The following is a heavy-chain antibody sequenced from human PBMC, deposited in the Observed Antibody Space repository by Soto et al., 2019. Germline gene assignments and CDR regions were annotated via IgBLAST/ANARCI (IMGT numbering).Heavy chain of an antibody. CDR3: ARGDGGAFDL. CDR1: GFTFSYYW. CDR2: IHSDGSST. V-gene: IGHV3-74*01. J-gene: IGHJ3*01. Sequence: GGSLRLSCAASGFTFSYYWMHWVRQAPGQGLVWVSRIHSDGSSTTYADSVKGRFTISRDNAKNTLYLQMNSLRAEDTAVYYCARGDGGAFDLWGQGTMVTVSS. D-gene: IGHD2-21*02.